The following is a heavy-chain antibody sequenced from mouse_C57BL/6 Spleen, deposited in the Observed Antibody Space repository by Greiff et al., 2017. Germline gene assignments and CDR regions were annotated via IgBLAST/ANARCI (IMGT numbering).Heavy chain of an antibody. CDR1: GYTFTDYN. V-gene: IGHV1-22*01. CDR2: INHKNGGT. CDR3: ARGGLRAYDYDGYAMDY. D-gene: IGHD2-4*01. J-gene: IGHJ4*01. Sequence: VQLQQSGPELVKPGASVKMSCKASGYTFTDYNMHWVKQSHGKSLEWIGYINHKNGGTSYNQKFQGKGTLTVNKSSSTAYMELRSLTSEDSAVYYCARGGLRAYDYDGYAMDYWGQGTSVTVSS.